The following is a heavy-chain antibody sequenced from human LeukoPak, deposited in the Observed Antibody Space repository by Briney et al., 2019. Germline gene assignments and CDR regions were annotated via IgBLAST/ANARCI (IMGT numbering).Heavy chain of an antibody. CDR3: ASQPAAADVDY. CDR1: RFTFSSYW. CDR2: IKPDGSKK. D-gene: IGHD2-2*01. J-gene: IGHJ4*02. V-gene: IGHV3-7*03. Sequence: PGGSLRLSCAASRFTFSSYWMTWVCQAPGKGLEGVANIKPDGSKKSYVDSVKGRFAISRDNAKNSLYLQTNSLRADDTGVYYCASQPAAADVDYWGQGTLVTVSS.